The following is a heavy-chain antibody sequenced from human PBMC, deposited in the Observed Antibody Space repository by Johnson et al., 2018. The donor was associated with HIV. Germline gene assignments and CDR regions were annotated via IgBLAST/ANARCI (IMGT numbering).Heavy chain of an antibody. D-gene: IGHD3-22*01. J-gene: IGHJ3*02. CDR2: IYSGGST. CDR3: ARGRHSSGYYTAPLDI. CDR1: GFTVSSNY. V-gene: IGHV3-66*01. Sequence: VQLVESGGGSVQPGGSLRLSCAASGFTVSSNYMSWVRQAPGKGLEWVSVIYSGGSTYYADSVKGRFTISRDNSKNTLYLQMNSLRAEDTAVYYCARGRHSSGYYTAPLDIWGQGTMVTVSS.